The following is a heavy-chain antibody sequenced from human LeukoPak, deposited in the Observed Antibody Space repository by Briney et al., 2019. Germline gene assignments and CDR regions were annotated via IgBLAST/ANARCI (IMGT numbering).Heavy chain of an antibody. CDR2: IIDSGNSI. CDR1: GFTFSSCA. D-gene: IGHD3-9*01. Sequence: TGGSLRLSCAASGFTFSSCAMSWVRQAPGKGLEWVSTIIDSGNSIYYADSAEGRFTISRDNAKNSLYLQMNSLRAEDTAVYYCARDYTGYFPWGQGTLVIVSS. V-gene: IGHV3-23*01. CDR3: ARDYTGYFP. J-gene: IGHJ5*02.